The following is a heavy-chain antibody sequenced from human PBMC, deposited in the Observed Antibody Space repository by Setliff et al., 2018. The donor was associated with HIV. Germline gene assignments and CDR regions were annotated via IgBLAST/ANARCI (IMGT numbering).Heavy chain of an antibody. CDR2: ISAYNGKT. D-gene: IGHD6-19*01. V-gene: IGHV1-18*01. Sequence: ASVKVSCKASGFPFSSYGISWVRQAPGQGLEWMGWISAYNGKTEYAQRFQGRVTMTTDTSTNTAYMEVRSLRSDDTAVYYCARNSFPRAVTGTGPLFDYWGQGTLVTVSS. CDR3: ARNSFPRAVTGTGPLFDY. J-gene: IGHJ4*02. CDR1: GFPFSSYG.